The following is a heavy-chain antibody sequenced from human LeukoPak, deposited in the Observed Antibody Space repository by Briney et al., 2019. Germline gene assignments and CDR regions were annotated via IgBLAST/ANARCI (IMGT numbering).Heavy chain of an antibody. CDR2: ISGSGAKT. CDR1: GFTFTNYA. V-gene: IGHV3-23*01. CDR3: AKDGPNLPYYHDSSGQNFDY. Sequence: PGGSLRLSCAASGFTFTNYAMSWVRQAPGKGLEWGSAISGSGAKTYYADSVKGRFTISRDNSKNTLYLQMNGLRAEDTAVYYCAKDGPNLPYYHDSSGQNFDYWGQGTLVTVSS. D-gene: IGHD3-22*01. J-gene: IGHJ4*02.